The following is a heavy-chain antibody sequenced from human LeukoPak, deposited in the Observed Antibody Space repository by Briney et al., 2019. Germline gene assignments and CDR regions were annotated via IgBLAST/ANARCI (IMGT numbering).Heavy chain of an antibody. D-gene: IGHD3-22*01. Sequence: SETLSLTCAVYGGSFSGYYWSWIRQPPGKGLEWIGEINHSGSTNYNPSVKSGDSISVNTTKNQFYLTLRSVNTPDTDVSYGAIITTWVLDYWGQGTLVTVSS. CDR3: AIITTWVLDY. J-gene: IGHJ4*01. CDR2: INHSGST. V-gene: IGHV4-34*01. CDR1: GGSFSGYY.